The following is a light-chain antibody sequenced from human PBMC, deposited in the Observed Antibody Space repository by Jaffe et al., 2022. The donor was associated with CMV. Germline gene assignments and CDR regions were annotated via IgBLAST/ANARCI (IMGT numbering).Light chain of an antibody. CDR1: RSVTGDF. Sequence: DIVLTQSPGTLSLSPGERATLSCRASRSVTGDFLAWYQQIPGQPPRLLIHDVSTRAAGIPDRFSGGGSGTDFTLTINRLEAEDSAVYYCQHFDFPVLTFGQGTKVEIK. CDR2: DVS. CDR3: QHFDFPVLT. J-gene: IGKJ1*01. V-gene: IGKV3-20*01.